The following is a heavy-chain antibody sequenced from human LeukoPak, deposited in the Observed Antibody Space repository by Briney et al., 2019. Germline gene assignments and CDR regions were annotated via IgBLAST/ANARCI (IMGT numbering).Heavy chain of an antibody. CDR1: RGTISGYP. Sequence: PSETLTLTCTATRGTISGYPWSWIRQPPGTDLHWIGRIYSSGATNYNPSLKSRVTISVDRSKNQFSLKLSSVTAADTAVYYCARARDCSSTSCQKGYYYYYMDVWGKGTTVTVSS. J-gene: IGHJ6*03. CDR2: IYSSGAT. D-gene: IGHD2-2*01. CDR3: ARARDCSSTSCQKGYYYYYMDV. V-gene: IGHV4-4*07.